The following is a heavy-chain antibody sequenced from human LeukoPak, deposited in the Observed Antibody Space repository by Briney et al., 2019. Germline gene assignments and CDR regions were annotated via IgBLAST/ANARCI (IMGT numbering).Heavy chain of an antibody. J-gene: IGHJ3*02. V-gene: IGHV1-8*01. CDR3: ARGNYYGNDVYDAFDI. D-gene: IGHD3-10*01. CDR2: MNPNSANT. CDR1: GYTFTNYD. Sequence: ASVKVSCKASGYTFTNYDINWVRQAPGQGLEWKGWMNPNSANTGYAPEFQGRVTMTSDTSISTAYMDLSSLRSEDTAKYYCARGNYYGNDVYDAFDIWGQGTMVTVSS.